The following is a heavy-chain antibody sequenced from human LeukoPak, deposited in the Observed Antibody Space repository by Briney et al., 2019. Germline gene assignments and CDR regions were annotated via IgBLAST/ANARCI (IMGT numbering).Heavy chain of an antibody. CDR2: ISYDGSNK. D-gene: IGHD4-23*01. V-gene: IGHV3-30*04. J-gene: IGHJ4*02. CDR1: GFTFSSYA. CDR3: ARVDYGGNSGPLDY. Sequence: GSLRLSCAASGFTFSSYAMHWVRQAPGKGLEWVAVISYDGSNKYYADSVKGRFTISRDNSKNTLYLQTNSLRAEDTAVYYCARVDYGGNSGPLDYWGQGTLVTVSS.